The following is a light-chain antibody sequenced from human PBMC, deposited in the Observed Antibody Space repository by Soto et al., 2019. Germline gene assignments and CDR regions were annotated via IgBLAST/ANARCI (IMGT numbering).Light chain of an antibody. J-gene: IGKJ1*01. V-gene: IGKV3-11*01. CDR3: QQRRHWPRT. Sequence: EVVMTHSPATLSLSAGEIVTLSCRASQNISSYLIWYHQKPGQAPRLLIYDVSNRAIGIPARSSGSGSGTDFSLTISSLEPEDFAVYYCQQRRHWPRTFGQGTKVDIK. CDR1: QNISSY. CDR2: DVS.